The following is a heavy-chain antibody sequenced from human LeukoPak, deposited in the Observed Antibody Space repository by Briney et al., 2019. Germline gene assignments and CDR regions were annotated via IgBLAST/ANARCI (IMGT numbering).Heavy chain of an antibody. J-gene: IGHJ4*02. Sequence: GGSLRLSCAASGFTFSSYGMSWVRQAPGKGLEWVSAISGSGGSTYYADSVKGRFTISRDNSKNTLYLQMNSLRAEDTAVYYCAKRYYYGSGSQKYYFDYWGQGTLVTVSS. CDR1: GFTFSSYG. D-gene: IGHD3-10*01. CDR2: ISGSGGST. V-gene: IGHV3-23*01. CDR3: AKRYYYGSGSQKYYFDY.